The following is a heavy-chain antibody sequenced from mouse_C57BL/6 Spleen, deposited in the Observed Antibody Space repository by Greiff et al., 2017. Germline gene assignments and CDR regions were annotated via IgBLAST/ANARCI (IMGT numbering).Heavy chain of an antibody. D-gene: IGHD1-1*01. V-gene: IGHV5-9-1*02. CDR1: GFTFSSYA. CDR2: ISSGGDYI. Sequence: DVQLVESGDGLVKPGGSLKLSCAASGFTFSSYAMSWVRQTPEKRLEWVAYISSGGDYIYYADTVKGRFTISRDNARNTLYLQVRSLKSEDTARYYCTRDHYYGSRDWFAYWGQGTLVTVSA. J-gene: IGHJ3*01. CDR3: TRDHYYGSRDWFAY.